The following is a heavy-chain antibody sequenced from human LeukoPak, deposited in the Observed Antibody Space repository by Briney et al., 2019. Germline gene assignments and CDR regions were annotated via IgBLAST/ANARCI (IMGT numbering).Heavy chain of an antibody. J-gene: IGHJ4*02. V-gene: IGHV3-30-3*02. CDR1: GFTFNNYA. D-gene: IGHD6-13*01. Sequence: PGGSLRLSCVASGFTFNNYAMHWVRQAPGKGLEWVAVISYDGNHKYYADSVKGRFTITRGNSKNTLYLQMNSLRAEDTAVYYCAKYGAREPIAAAGTVDYWGQGTLVTVSS. CDR3: AKYGAREPIAAAGTVDY. CDR2: ISYDGNHK.